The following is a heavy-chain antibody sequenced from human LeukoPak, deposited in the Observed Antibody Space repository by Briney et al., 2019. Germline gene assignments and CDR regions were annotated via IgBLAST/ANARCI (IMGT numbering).Heavy chain of an antibody. CDR2: IRYDGNDK. CDR3: ANLEPVPGGGAFDI. D-gene: IGHD1-14*01. Sequence: GGSLRLSCAASGFTFNYYGMHWVRQAPGKGLEWVAFIRYDGNDKYYADSVKGRFTISRDNSKNTLYMQMNSLSVEDTAVYYCANLEPVPGGGAFDIWGQGTMVTVSS. V-gene: IGHV3-30*02. CDR1: GFTFNYYG. J-gene: IGHJ3*02.